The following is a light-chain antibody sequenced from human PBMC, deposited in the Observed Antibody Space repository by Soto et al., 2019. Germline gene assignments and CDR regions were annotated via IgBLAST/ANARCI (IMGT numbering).Light chain of an antibody. CDR1: QSVTTY. Sequence: EIFLTQSPDTLSCSPGERAPLSCRATQSVTTYIAWYQQRPGQAPRLLIYDASTRATGVPAKFSGSGSGTDFTLTISDLEPEDFGLYYCQQRLNWPSNFGQGTKVDIK. J-gene: IGKJ1*01. CDR2: DAS. CDR3: QQRLNWPSN. V-gene: IGKV3-11*01.